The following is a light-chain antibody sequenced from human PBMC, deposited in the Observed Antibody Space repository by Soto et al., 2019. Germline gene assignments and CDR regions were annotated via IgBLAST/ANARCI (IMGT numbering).Light chain of an antibody. CDR1: QSVLYSGNNKNY. CDR3: HQYYTPPFT. V-gene: IGKV4-1*01. J-gene: IGKJ4*01. CDR2: WAS. Sequence: DIVMTQSPDSLAVSLGERATINCKSSQSVLYSGNNKNYLAWYQHKPGQPPKLLIYWASTRESGVPDRFSGSGSGTDFTLTISSLQAEDVAVYYWHQYYTPPFTFGGGTKVEIK.